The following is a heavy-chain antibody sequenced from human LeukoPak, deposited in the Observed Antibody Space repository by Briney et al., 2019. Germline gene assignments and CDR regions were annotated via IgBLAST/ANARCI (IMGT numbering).Heavy chain of an antibody. Sequence: GGSLRLSCAASGFTFTSFYMSWVRQAPGKGLEWVANIKPDGSETYYVSSLKGRFTISRDNAENSLYLQMNSLRADDTAVYYCARDLDYWGQGTLVTVSS. CDR3: ARDLDY. J-gene: IGHJ4*02. V-gene: IGHV3-7*04. CDR1: GFTFTSFY. CDR2: IKPDGSET.